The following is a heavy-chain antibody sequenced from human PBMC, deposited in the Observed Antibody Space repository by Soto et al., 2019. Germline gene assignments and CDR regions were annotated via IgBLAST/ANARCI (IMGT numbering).Heavy chain of an antibody. D-gene: IGHD2-2*01. V-gene: IGHV1-69*06. Sequence: SVKVSCKASGGTFSSYAISWVRQAPGQGLEWMGGIIPIFGTANYAQKFQGRVTITADKSTSTAYMELSSLRSEDTAVYYCARVSPLDCSSTSCFAGAGNFDYWGQGTLVTVSS. J-gene: IGHJ4*02. CDR2: IIPIFGTA. CDR3: ARVSPLDCSSTSCFAGAGNFDY. CDR1: GGTFSSYA.